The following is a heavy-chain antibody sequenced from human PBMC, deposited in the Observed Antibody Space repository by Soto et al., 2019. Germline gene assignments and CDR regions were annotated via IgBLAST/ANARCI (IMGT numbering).Heavy chain of an antibody. V-gene: IGHV1-69*06. Sequence: GASVKVSCKASGGTFSSYAIGWVRQAPGQGLEWMGGIIPIFGTANYAQKFQGRVTITADKSTSTAYMELSSLRSEDTAVYYCARRAAYYYDSSGYNHDFDYWGQGTLVTVSS. J-gene: IGHJ4*02. D-gene: IGHD3-22*01. CDR1: GGTFSSYA. CDR3: ARRAAYYYDSSGYNHDFDY. CDR2: IIPIFGTA.